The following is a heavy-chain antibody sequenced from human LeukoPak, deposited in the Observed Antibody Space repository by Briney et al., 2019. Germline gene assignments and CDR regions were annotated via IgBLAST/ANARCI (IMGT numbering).Heavy chain of an antibody. Sequence: SGGSLRLSCAASGFTFSSYGMNWVRQAPGMGLEWVSYISSSSSTIYYADSIKGRFTISRDNAKNSLYLQMNSLRADDTAVYFCARDIPSMVRGVILFYFDYWGQGTLVTVSS. D-gene: IGHD3-10*01. CDR3: ARDIPSMVRGVILFYFDY. V-gene: IGHV3-48*04. CDR2: ISSSSSTI. J-gene: IGHJ4*02. CDR1: GFTFSSYG.